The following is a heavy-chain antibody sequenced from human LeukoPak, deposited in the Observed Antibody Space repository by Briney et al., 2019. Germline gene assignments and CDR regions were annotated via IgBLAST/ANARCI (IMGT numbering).Heavy chain of an antibody. CDR1: GFTVSSNS. D-gene: IGHD2-2*01. CDR3: AKAVVIVPTATPFDY. V-gene: IGHV3-53*01. J-gene: IGHJ4*02. CDR2: IYSGGNT. Sequence: GGSLRLSCTVSGFTVSSNSMSWVRQAPGKGLEWVSFIYSGGNTHYSDSVKGRFTISRDNSKNTLYLQMNSLRAEDTAVYYCAKAVVIVPTATPFDYWGQGTLVTVSS.